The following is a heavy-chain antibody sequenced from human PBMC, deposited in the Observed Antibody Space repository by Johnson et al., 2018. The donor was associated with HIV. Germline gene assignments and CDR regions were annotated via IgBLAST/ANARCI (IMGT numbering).Heavy chain of an antibody. CDR3: ARDYDIPRDDGFDI. CDR2: ISYDGSNK. V-gene: IGHV3-30-3*01. J-gene: IGHJ3*02. Sequence: QVQLVESGGGVVQPGRSLRLSCAASGFAFSSYAMHWVRQAPGKGLEWVAVISYDGSNKYYADSVKGRFTISRDNSKNTLYLQMHRLRTEDTAVDYCARDYDIPRDDGFDIWGQGTMVTVSS. D-gene: IGHD3-9*01. CDR1: GFAFSSYA.